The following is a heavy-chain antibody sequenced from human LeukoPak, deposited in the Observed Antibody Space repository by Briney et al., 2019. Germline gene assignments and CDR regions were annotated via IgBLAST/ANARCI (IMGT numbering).Heavy chain of an antibody. J-gene: IGHJ6*03. V-gene: IGHV1-2*02. Sequence: ASVKVSCKASGYTFTGYYMHWVRQAPGQGLEWMGWINPNSGGTNYAQKFQGRVTMTRDTSISTAYMELSRLRSEDTAVYYCARGKQLDYYYMDVWGKGTTVTISS. D-gene: IGHD5-18*01. CDR3: ARGKQLDYYYMDV. CDR1: GYTFTGYY. CDR2: INPNSGGT.